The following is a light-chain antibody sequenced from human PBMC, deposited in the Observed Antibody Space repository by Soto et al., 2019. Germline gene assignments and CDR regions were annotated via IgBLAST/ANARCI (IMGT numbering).Light chain of an antibody. CDR2: LDSDGSH. V-gene: IGLV4-69*01. CDR1: SGHSSYA. CDR3: QTWGTGIHVV. Sequence: QLVLTQSPSASASLGASVKLTCTLSSGHSSYAIAWHQQQPEKGPRYLMKLDSDGSHTKGDAIPDRFSGSSSGAERYLTISSLQSEDEADYYCQTWGTGIHVVFGGGTKVTV. J-gene: IGLJ2*01.